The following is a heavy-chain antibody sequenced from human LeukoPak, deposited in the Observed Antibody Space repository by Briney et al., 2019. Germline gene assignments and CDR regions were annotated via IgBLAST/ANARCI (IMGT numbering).Heavy chain of an antibody. V-gene: IGHV4-61*02. CDR3: ARVGPYIEVDP. CDR1: GGSFSSRPYY. J-gene: IGHJ5*02. Sequence: SETLSLTCTVSGGSFSSRPYYWSWVRQPAGKGLEWIGRIYTSGDTDYNPSLKSRVTISVDTSKNQFSLQLSSLTASDTAVYYCARVGPYIEVDPWGQGTLVIVSS. D-gene: IGHD5-12*01. CDR2: IYTSGDT.